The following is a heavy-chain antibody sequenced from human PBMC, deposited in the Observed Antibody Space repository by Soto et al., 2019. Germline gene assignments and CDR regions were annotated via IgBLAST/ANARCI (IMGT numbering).Heavy chain of an antibody. J-gene: IGHJ4*02. D-gene: IGHD3-22*01. V-gene: IGHV1-2*02. CDR2: INPNSGGT. Sequence: ASVRVSCKASGYTFTGYYMHWVRQAPGQGLEWMGWINPNSGGTNYAQKFQGRVTMTRDTPISTAYMELSRLRSDDTAVYYCAADYYDSSGYYFGYWGQGTLVTVSS. CDR3: AADYYDSSGYYFGY. CDR1: GYTFTGYY.